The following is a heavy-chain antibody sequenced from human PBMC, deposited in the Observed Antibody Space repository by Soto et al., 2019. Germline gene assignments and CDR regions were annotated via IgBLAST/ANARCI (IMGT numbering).Heavy chain of an antibody. Sequence: PSQTLSLTCAISGDSVSSNSAAWNWIRQSPSRGLEWLGRTYYRSKWYSDSAVSVKSRIIINPDTSKNQFSLQLNSVTPEDTAVYYWARGGVGVTVSQFHHWRQGTPVTVSS. CDR3: ARGGVGVTVSQFHH. V-gene: IGHV6-1*01. D-gene: IGHD3-10*01. CDR2: TYYRSKWYS. J-gene: IGHJ1*01. CDR1: GDSVSSNSAA.